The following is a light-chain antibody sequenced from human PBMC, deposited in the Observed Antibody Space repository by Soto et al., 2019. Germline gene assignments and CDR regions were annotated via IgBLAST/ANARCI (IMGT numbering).Light chain of an antibody. Sequence: IHMTQSQYSIYDSVGVRVKIKGMASQSISSYLNWYQQKPGKAPKLLIYAASSLQSGVPSRFSGSGSGTDFTLTISSLQPEDFATYYCQQSYSTLAITFGQGTRLE. V-gene: IGKV1-39*01. CDR2: AAS. J-gene: IGKJ5*01. CDR1: QSISSY. CDR3: QQSYSTLAIT.